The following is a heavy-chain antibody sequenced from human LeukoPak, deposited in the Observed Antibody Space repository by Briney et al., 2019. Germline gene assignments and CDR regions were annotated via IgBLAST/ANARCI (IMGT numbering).Heavy chain of an antibody. D-gene: IGHD3-22*01. CDR3: AREIVYYDSSGYYLDY. Sequence: GGSLRLSCAASGFTFSDYYMSWIRQAPGKGLEWVSAISGSGGSTYYADSVKGRFTISRDNSKNPLYLQMNSLRAEDTAVYYCAREIVYYDSSGYYLDYWGQGTLVTVSS. V-gene: IGHV3-23*01. CDR2: ISGSGGST. J-gene: IGHJ4*02. CDR1: GFTFSDYY.